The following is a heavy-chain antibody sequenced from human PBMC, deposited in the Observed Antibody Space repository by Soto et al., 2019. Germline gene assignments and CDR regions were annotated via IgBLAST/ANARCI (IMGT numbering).Heavy chain of an antibody. CDR1: GGSISSYY. Sequence: PSETLSLTCTVSGGSISSYYWSWIRQPPGKGLEWIGYIYYSGSTNYNPSLKSRVTISVDTSKNQFSLKLSSVTAADTAVYYCARDRLLDYYDSSGGYNWFDPWAQGTLVTVS. D-gene: IGHD3-22*01. CDR2: IYYSGST. V-gene: IGHV4-59*01. J-gene: IGHJ5*02. CDR3: ARDRLLDYYDSSGGYNWFDP.